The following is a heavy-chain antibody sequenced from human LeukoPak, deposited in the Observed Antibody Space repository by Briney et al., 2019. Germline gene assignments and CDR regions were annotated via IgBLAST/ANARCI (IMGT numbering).Heavy chain of an antibody. CDR1: GGTFSSYA. Sequence: ASVKVSCKASGGTFSSYAISWVRQAPGQGLEWMGGIIPIFGTANYAQKFQGRVTITADESTSTAYMELSSLRSEDTAVYYCARTDSLPAAISSEAFDIWGQGTMVTVSS. CDR3: ARTDSLPAAISSEAFDI. V-gene: IGHV1-69*13. J-gene: IGHJ3*02. CDR2: IIPIFGTA. D-gene: IGHD2-2*02.